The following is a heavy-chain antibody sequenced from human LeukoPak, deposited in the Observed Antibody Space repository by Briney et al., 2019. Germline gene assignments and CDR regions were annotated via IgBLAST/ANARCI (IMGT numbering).Heavy chain of an antibody. CDR2: INWNGGST. CDR1: GFTFDDYG. J-gene: IGHJ4*02. D-gene: IGHD3-3*01. Sequence: GGSLRLSCATSGFTFDDYGMSWVRQAPGKGLEWVSGINWNGGSTGYADSVKGRFTISRDNAKNSLYLQMNSLRAEDTALYYCARGGITIFGVVQFDYWGQGTLVTVSS. CDR3: ARGGITIFGVVQFDY. V-gene: IGHV3-20*04.